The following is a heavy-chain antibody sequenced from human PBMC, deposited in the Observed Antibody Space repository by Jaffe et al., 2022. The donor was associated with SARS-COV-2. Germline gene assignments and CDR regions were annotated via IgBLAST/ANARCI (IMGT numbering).Heavy chain of an antibody. CDR3: ASIPIVVVTPDAFDI. J-gene: IGHJ3*02. D-gene: IGHD3-22*01. CDR1: GFTFSSYA. V-gene: IGHV3-30*04. CDR2: ISYDGSNK. Sequence: QVQLVESGGGVVQPGRSLRLSCAASGFTFSSYAMHWVRQAPGKGLEWVAVISYDGSNKYYADSVKGRFTISRDNSKNTLYLQMNSLRAEDTAVYYCASIPIVVVTPDAFDIWGQGTMVTVSS.